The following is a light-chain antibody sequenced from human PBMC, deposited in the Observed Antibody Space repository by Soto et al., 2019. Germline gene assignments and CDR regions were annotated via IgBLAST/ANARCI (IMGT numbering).Light chain of an antibody. J-gene: IGLJ1*01. V-gene: IGLV2-23*01. CDR1: SSDLGSYNL. CDR3: CSSGGSPTYV. Sequence: QSALTQPASVSGSPGQSITLSCTGTSSDLGSYNLVSWYQQHPGKAPKLMIYEGSKRPSGVSNRFSGSRSGNTASLTISGLQAEDEGDYYCCSSGGSPTYVFGTGTKLTVL. CDR2: EGS.